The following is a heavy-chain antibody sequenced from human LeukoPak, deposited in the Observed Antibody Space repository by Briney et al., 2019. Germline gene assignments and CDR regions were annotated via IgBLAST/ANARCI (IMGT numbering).Heavy chain of an antibody. D-gene: IGHD5-18*01. CDR2: IYYSGST. CDR1: GGSINNYY. CDR3: ARQTAKNVDTARFDY. V-gene: IGHV4-59*08. J-gene: IGHJ4*02. Sequence: SETLSLTCTISGGSINNYYRSWIRQPPGKGLEWIGYIYYSGSTNYNPSLNSRVNISLDTSKNQFSLRLSSVTAADTAVYYCARQTAKNVDTARFDYWGQGTLVTVSS.